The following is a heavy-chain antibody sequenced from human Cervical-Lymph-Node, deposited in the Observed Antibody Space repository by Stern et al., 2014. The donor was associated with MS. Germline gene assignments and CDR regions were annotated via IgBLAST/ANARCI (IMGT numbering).Heavy chain of an antibody. V-gene: IGHV4-30-2*06. J-gene: IGHJ3*01. CDR2: IYYSGST. CDR1: GASISSGGYT. Sequence: QLVESGSRLVKPSQTLSLTCAVSGASISSGGYTWSWIRQSPGKGLEWIGNIYYSGSTLYKPFLNSRVPISEDRFQDQFSLKLPSVTAADTAVYYCARAYYDWGGGFDVWGQGTMVTVTS. CDR3: ARAYYDWGGGFDV. D-gene: IGHD3-3*01.